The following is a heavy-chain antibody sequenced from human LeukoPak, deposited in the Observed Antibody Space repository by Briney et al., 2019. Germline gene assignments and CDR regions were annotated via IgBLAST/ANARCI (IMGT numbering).Heavy chain of an antibody. CDR1: GFAVSNNY. Sequence: QTGGSLRLSCAGSGFAVSNNYMSWVRQAPGKGLEWVSVIYNDGSTYYADSVKGRFTISRDNSKNTLYLQMNSLRPEDTAVYYCARVTSVRFGELLYYMDVWGKGTTVTISS. CDR3: ARVTSVRFGELLYYMDV. J-gene: IGHJ6*03. V-gene: IGHV3-53*01. CDR2: IYNDGST. D-gene: IGHD3-10*01.